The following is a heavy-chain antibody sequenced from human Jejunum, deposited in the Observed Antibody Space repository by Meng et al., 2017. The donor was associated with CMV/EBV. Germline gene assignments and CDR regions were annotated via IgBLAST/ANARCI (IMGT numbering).Heavy chain of an antibody. CDR1: FTFSDWW. Sequence: FTFSDWWMTWVRLAPGKGLEWVANIKEDGSEKYYVDSVRGRFTISRDNTRNSMYLQMNSLRVEDSAVYYCARLERTADSRYRPFDSWGQGSLVTVSS. J-gene: IGHJ4*02. V-gene: IGHV3-7*01. D-gene: IGHD2-21*02. CDR3: ARLERTADSRYRPFDS. CDR2: IKEDGSEK.